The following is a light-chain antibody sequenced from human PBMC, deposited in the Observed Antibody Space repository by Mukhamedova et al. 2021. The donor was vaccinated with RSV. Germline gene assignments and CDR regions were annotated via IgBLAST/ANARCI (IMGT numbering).Light chain of an antibody. V-gene: IGKV2-28*01. J-gene: IGKJ2*01. CDR3: MQALQTHYT. CDR2: LGS. Sequence: GQSPQLLIYLGSHRASGVPDRFSGSGSGTDFTLKISKVESEDVGVYYCMQALQTHYTFGKGSTLEI.